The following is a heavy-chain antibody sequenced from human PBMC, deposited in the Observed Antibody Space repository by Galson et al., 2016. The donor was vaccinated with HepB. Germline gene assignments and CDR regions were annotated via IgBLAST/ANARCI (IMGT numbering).Heavy chain of an antibody. V-gene: IGHV3-23*01. Sequence: SLRLSCAASRFTFSNYAMSWVRQAPGKGLEWVSGISNSGGSTYFADSVKGRFTISRDNSKNTLYLQMNSLRAEDTAIYYCAREAPIAAPGANDCWGQGTQVTVSS. J-gene: IGHJ4*02. CDR3: AREAPIAAPGANDC. D-gene: IGHD6-13*01. CDR2: ISNSGGST. CDR1: RFTFSNYA.